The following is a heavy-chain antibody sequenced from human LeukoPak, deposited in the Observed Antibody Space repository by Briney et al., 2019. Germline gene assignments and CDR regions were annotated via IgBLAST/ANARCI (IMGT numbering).Heavy chain of an antibody. Sequence: PGGSLRLSCAASGFTFSSYGMNWVRQAPGKGLEWVAYIRYDGSNKYYADSVKGRFTISRDNDKNTLYLQMNSLRAEDTAVYYCAKDVRQEDTYYYDSSGYYFDYWGQGTLVTVSS. V-gene: IGHV3-30*02. CDR2: IRYDGSNK. CDR3: AKDVRQEDTYYYDSSGYYFDY. CDR1: GFTFSSYG. J-gene: IGHJ4*02. D-gene: IGHD3-22*01.